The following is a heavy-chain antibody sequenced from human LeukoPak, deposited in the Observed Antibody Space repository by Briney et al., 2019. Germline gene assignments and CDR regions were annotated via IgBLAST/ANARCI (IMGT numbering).Heavy chain of an antibody. J-gene: IGHJ3*02. V-gene: IGHV4-59*01. D-gene: IGHD3-22*01. Sequence: SETLSLTCTVSGGSISSYYWSWIRQPPGKGLEWIGYIYYSGSTNYNPSLKSRVTISVDTSKNQFSLKLSSVTAADTAVYYCARAYYYDSSGYYDAFDIWGQGTMVTVSS. CDR3: ARAYYYDSSGYYDAFDI. CDR2: IYYSGST. CDR1: GGSISSYY.